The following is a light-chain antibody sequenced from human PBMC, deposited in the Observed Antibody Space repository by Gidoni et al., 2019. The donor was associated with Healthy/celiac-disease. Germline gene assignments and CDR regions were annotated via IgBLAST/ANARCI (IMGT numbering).Light chain of an antibody. J-gene: IGKJ3*01. CDR1: QSISSY. CDR2: AAS. V-gene: IGKV1-39*01. CDR3: QQSYSTPFT. Sequence: DIQMTQSPSSLSASVGDRVTITCRASQSISSYLNWYQQKPGKAPKLLIYAASSLQSGVPSRFSGSGSGTDFTLTISSLQPEDFATYYCQQSYSTPFTFGPGTKSGDQT.